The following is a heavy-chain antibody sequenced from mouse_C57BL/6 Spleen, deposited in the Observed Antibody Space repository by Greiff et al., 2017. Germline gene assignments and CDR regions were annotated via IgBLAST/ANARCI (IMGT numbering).Heavy chain of an antibody. Sequence: VQLQQSGPGLVQPSQSLSITCTVSGFSLTSYGVHWVRQSPGKGLEWLGVIWSGGSTDYNAAFISRLSISKDNSKSQVFFKMNSLQADDTAIYYCARNWDDYAGYYAMDYWGQGTSVTVSS. J-gene: IGHJ4*01. CDR3: ARNWDDYAGYYAMDY. D-gene: IGHD2-4*01. CDR2: IWSGGST. CDR1: GFSLTSYG. V-gene: IGHV2-2*01.